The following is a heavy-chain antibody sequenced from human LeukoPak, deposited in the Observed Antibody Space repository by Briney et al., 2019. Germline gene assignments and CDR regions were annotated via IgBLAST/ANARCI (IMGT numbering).Heavy chain of an antibody. J-gene: IGHJ4*02. V-gene: IGHV3-33*01. CDR1: GFTFSSYG. D-gene: IGHD6-13*01. CDR2: IWYDGSNK. CDR3: AREGRSSWSFDY. Sequence: GGSLRLSCAASGFTFSSYGMHWARQAPGKGLEWVAVIWYDGSNKYYADSVKGRFTISRDNSKNTLYLQMNSLRAEDTAVYYCAREGRSSWSFDYWGQGTLVTVSS.